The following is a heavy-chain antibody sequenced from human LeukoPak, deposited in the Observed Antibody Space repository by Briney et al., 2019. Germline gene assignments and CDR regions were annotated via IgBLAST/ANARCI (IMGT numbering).Heavy chain of an antibody. Sequence: GGPLRLSCVASGFTSRNHAMTWVRQTPEKGLDWVSTVSASGDSTYSADSVQGRFSISRDNSKSIMYLEMNSLRVEDTAVYYCAREFAFGNILTTIKRGIDYWGQGSLVIVSS. CDR2: VSASGDST. J-gene: IGHJ4*02. CDR3: AREFAFGNILTTIKRGIDY. CDR1: GFTSRNHA. D-gene: IGHD5-24*01. V-gene: IGHV3-23*01.